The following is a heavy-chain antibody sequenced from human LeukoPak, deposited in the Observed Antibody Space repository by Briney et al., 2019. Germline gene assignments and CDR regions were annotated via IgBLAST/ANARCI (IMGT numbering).Heavy chain of an antibody. CDR1: GFTFSHYA. V-gene: IGHV3-23*01. J-gene: IGHJ4*02. CDR2: ISSSGDRT. Sequence: PGASLRLSCAASGFTFSHYATSWVRQAPGKGLEWVSAISSSGDRTYYADSVKGRFTISRDNSKNTLYLQMNSLRAEDTAVYYCAKSHHDFWRGYIFWGQGTLVTVSS. CDR3: AKSHHDFWRGYIF. D-gene: IGHD3-3*01.